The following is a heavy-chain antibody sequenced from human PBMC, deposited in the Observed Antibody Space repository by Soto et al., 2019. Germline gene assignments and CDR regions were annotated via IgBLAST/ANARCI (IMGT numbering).Heavy chain of an antibody. J-gene: IGHJ4*02. CDR2: ISSSSSTI. V-gene: IGHV3-48*02. D-gene: IGHD6-19*01. CDR3: ARVEAVAGTPGLFDY. Sequence: EVQLVESGGGLVQPGGSLRLSCAASGFTFSSYSMNWVRQAPGKGLEWVSYISSSSSTIYYADSVKGRFTISRDNAKNSLYLQMKSLRDEDTAVYYCARVEAVAGTPGLFDYWGQGTLVTVSS. CDR1: GFTFSSYS.